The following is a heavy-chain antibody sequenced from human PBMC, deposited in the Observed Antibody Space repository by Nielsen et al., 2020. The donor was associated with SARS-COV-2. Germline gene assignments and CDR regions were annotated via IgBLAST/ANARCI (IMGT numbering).Heavy chain of an antibody. J-gene: IGHJ6*02. CDR3: ARDENGMDV. CDR1: GFTFSSYW. V-gene: IGHV3-7*01. Sequence: GESLKISCAASGFTFSSYWMSWVRQAPGKGLEWVANIKQDGSEKYYVDSVKGRFTISRDNAKNSLYLQMNSLRAGDTAVYYCARDENGMDVWGQGTTVTVSS. CDR2: IKQDGSEK.